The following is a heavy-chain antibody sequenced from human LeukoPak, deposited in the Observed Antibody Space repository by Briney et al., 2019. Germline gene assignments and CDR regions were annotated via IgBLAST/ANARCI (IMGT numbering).Heavy chain of an antibody. CDR2: INPSGGSA. CDR3: ARATLNYDFWSVDAFDI. CDR1: GYTFTSYY. V-gene: IGHV1-46*01. D-gene: IGHD3-3*01. J-gene: IGHJ3*02. Sequence: ASVKVSCKASGYTFTSYYMHWVRQAPGQGLEWMGIINPSGGSASYAQKFQGRITMTRDTSTSTVYMELSSLRTEDTAVYYCARATLNYDFWSVDAFDIWGQGTMVTVSS.